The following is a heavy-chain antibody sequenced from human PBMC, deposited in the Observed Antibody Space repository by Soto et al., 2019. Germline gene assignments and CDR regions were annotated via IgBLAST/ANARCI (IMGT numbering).Heavy chain of an antibody. J-gene: IGHJ4*02. CDR3: ARHSLNWNSVDY. CDR2: IYYSGST. Sequence: QLQLQESGPGLVKPSETLSLTCTVSGGSISSSSYYWGWIRQPPGKGLEWIGSIYYSGSTYYNPSLKSRVTISVDTSKNQFSLKLSSVTAADTAVYYCARHSLNWNSVDYWGQGTLVTVSS. CDR1: GGSISSSSYY. D-gene: IGHD1-7*01. V-gene: IGHV4-39*01.